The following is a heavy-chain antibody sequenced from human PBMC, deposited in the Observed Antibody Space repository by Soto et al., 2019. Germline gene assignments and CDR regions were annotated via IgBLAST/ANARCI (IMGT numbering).Heavy chain of an antibody. D-gene: IGHD4-17*01. CDR2: IYSGGDT. CDR1: GFSVGNNY. V-gene: IGHV3-66*01. Sequence: VGSLRLSCAASGFSVGNNYMSWVRQAPGKGLECVSLIYSGGDTYYVDSVKGGFSISRDSSKNTLYLQMNSLRAEDSAVYYCARNLPVTTLGYWGQGTQVTVSS. J-gene: IGHJ4*02. CDR3: ARNLPVTTLGY.